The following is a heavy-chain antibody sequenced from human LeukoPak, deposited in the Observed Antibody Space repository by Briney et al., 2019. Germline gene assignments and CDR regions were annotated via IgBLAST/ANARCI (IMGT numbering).Heavy chain of an antibody. CDR1: GFAVSSNY. CDR2: IYSGGST. V-gene: IGHV3-53*01. CDR3: ARGSVAGTSFDY. J-gene: IGHJ4*02. D-gene: IGHD6-19*01. Sequence: GGSLRLSCAASGFAVSSNYMSWVRQAPGKGLEWVSVIYSGGSTYYADSVKGRFTISRDNSKNTLYLQMNSLRAEDTAVYYCARGSVAGTSFDYWGQGTLVTVSS.